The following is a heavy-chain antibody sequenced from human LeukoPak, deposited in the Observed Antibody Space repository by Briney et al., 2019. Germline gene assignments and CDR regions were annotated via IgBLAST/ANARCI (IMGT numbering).Heavy chain of an antibody. J-gene: IGHJ4*02. V-gene: IGHV4-59*08. CDR2: IYYSGST. CDR3: ARTFSSSSVADY. CDR1: GDSISSHY. Sequence: NPSETLSLTCTVSGDSISSHYWSWIRQPPGKGLEWIGYIYYSGSTNYNPSLKGRVTISVDTSKKHFSLKLSSVTAADTAVYYCARTFSSSSVADYRGQGTLVTVSS. D-gene: IGHD6-6*01.